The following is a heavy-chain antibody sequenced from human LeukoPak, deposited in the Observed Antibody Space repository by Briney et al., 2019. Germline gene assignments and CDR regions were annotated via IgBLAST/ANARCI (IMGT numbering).Heavy chain of an antibody. J-gene: IGHJ4*02. CDR1: GDSLTSSTYF. CDR3: ARDFRGGYDFWSGYYTPYYFDY. V-gene: IGHV4-39*07. D-gene: IGHD3-3*01. CDR2: IYYDTGST. Sequence: SETLSLTCTVSGDSLTSSTYFWGWVRQPPGKGLGWGRSIYYDTGSTYYNSSLKSRVTIAVATSRNQFSLGLGSVTAAETAVCYCARDFRGGYDFWSGYYTPYYFDYRGTGALVTV.